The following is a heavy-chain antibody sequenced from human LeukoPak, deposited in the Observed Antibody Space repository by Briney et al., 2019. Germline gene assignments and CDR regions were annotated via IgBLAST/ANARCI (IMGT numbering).Heavy chain of an antibody. CDR3: ASGGYGY. V-gene: IGHV4-4*07. CDR1: GGSISSYY. J-gene: IGHJ4*02. D-gene: IGHD5-12*01. CDR2: IYVSGST. Sequence: SETVSLTCTVSGGSISSYYWSWIRQPAGKRLEWIGRIYVSGSTNYNPSLKSRVTMSVDTSKSQFSLKLNSVTAADTGVYYCASGGYGYWGQGTLVTVSS.